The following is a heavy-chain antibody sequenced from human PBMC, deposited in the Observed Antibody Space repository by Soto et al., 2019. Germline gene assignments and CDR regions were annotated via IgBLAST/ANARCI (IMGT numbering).Heavy chain of an antibody. CDR3: AKVSRKGVATDFDY. CDR1: GYTFSNYA. D-gene: IGHD2-8*01. V-gene: IGHV1-8*01. CDR2: VNPNNGDT. Sequence: QVQLVQSGAELKKPGASVKVSCKASGYTFSNYAMSWVRQATGQGPEWMGRVNPNNGDTGYAQKLQGRVTLTTDISTTTPYMDLTSLRSGGTAIYYCAKVSRKGVATDFDYWGQGTLITVSS. J-gene: IGHJ4*02.